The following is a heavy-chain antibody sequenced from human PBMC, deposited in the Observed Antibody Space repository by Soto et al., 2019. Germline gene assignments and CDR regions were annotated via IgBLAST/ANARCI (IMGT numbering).Heavy chain of an antibody. V-gene: IGHV5-51*01. CDR1: GYSFTSYW. CDR3: ARLKRDGYNYSPLYY. Sequence: PGESLKISCKGSGYSFTSYWIGWVRQMPGKGLEWMGIIYPGDSDTRYSPSFQGQVTISADKSISTAYLQWSSLKASDTAMYYCARLKRDGYNYSPLYYWGQGILVTVSS. CDR2: IYPGDSDT. J-gene: IGHJ4*02. D-gene: IGHD5-12*01.